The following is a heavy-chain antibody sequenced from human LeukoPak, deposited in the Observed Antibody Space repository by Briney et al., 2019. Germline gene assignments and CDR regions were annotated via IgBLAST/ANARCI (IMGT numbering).Heavy chain of an antibody. J-gene: IGHJ4*02. V-gene: IGHV3-33*01. CDR2: IWFDGSKE. CDR3: ARVVGVTEGWGYFDY. D-gene: IGHD2-21*02. Sequence: GRSLRLSCAASGFTFRSYGMHWVRQAPGKGLEWVAVIWFDGSKEYYADSAKARFTISRDNPKNTVYLQMNSLRVEDTAVYYCARVVGVTEGWGYFDYWGQGALVTVSS. CDR1: GFTFRSYG.